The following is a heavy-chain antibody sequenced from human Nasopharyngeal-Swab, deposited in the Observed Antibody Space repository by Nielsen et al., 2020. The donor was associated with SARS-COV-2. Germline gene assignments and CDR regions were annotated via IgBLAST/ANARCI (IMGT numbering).Heavy chain of an antibody. J-gene: IGHJ5*02. V-gene: IGHV3-30*14. D-gene: IGHD6-19*01. CDR1: GFTFSSYP. CDR2: ITPEGAPH. Sequence: GESLKISCAVSGFTFSSYPMHWVRQAPGKGLEWVAVITPEGAPHAYADSVKDRFTISRDNSKNILYLQMNSPRPDDTGVYYCAREGGSSGRAGWIDPWGQGTLITVSS. CDR3: AREGGSSGRAGWIDP.